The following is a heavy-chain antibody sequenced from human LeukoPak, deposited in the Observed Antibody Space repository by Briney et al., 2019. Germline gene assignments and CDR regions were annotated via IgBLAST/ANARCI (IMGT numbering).Heavy chain of an antibody. CDR1: GGSFSGYY. D-gene: IGHD3/OR15-3a*01. J-gene: IGHJ4*02. CDR3: ARAQGNGLIDF. CDR2: INHSGST. Sequence: SETLSLTCGVSGGSFSGYYWNWIRQSPGKGLEWIGEINHSGSTNYNPSLKSRVTISVDTSQKQFSLRLSSVTAADTADYYCARAQGNGLIDFWGQGTLVTVSS. V-gene: IGHV4-34*01.